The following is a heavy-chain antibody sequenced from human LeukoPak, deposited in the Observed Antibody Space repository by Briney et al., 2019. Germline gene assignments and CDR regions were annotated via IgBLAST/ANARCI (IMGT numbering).Heavy chain of an antibody. CDR1: GGSFSGYY. CDR3: ARGRIYVVVVPAAIRRHYYYMDV. CDR2: INHSGST. D-gene: IGHD2-2*01. J-gene: IGHJ6*03. Sequence: SETLSLTCAVYGGSFSGYYWSWIRQPPGKGLEWIGEINHSGSTNYNPSLKSRVTIPVDTSKNQFSLKLSSVTAADTAVYYCARGRIYVVVVPAAIRRHYYYMDVWGKGTTVTVSS. V-gene: IGHV4-34*01.